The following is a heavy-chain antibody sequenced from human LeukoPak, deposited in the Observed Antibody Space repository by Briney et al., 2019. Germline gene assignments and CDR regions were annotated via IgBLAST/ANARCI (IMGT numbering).Heavy chain of an antibody. Sequence: GGSLRLSCTASGFNFGDHAMSWVRQAPGKGLEWVAVIWYDGSNKYYADSVKGRFTISRDNSKNTLYLQMNSLRAEDTAVYYCARDGIAAAGTQGYYGMNVWGKGTTVTVSS. D-gene: IGHD6-13*01. CDR1: GFNFGDHA. CDR3: ARDGIAAAGTQGYYGMNV. J-gene: IGHJ6*04. CDR2: IWYDGSNK. V-gene: IGHV3-33*08.